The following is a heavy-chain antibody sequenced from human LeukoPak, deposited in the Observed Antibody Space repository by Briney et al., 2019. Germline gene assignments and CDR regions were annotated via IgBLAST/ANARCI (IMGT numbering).Heavy chain of an antibody. CDR3: ARDRGSGWLQLRYYFDY. D-gene: IGHD5-24*01. Sequence: SETLSLTCTVSGGSISSYYWSWIRQPAGKGLEWIGRIYTSGSTNYNPSLKSRVTISVDTSKNQFSLKLSSVTAADTAVYYCARDRGSGWLQLRYYFDYWGQGTLVTVSS. J-gene: IGHJ4*02. V-gene: IGHV4-4*07. CDR1: GGSISSYY. CDR2: IYTSGST.